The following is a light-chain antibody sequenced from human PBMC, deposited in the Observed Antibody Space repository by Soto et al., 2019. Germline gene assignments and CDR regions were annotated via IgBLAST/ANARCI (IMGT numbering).Light chain of an antibody. CDR3: QQYDNLPLT. CDR2: AAS. CDR1: QTISNY. J-gene: IGKJ4*01. V-gene: IGKV1-33*01. Sequence: DIQMTQSPSSLSASVGDRVTITCRASQTISNYLNWYQQQPGKAPKLLIYAASSLQSGVPSRFSGSGSGTDFTFTISSLQPEDIATYYCQQYDNLPLTFGGGTKVDIK.